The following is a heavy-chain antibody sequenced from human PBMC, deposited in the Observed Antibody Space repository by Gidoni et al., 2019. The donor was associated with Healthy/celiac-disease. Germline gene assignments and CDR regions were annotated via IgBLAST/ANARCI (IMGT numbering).Heavy chain of an antibody. D-gene: IGHD3-10*01. J-gene: IGHJ6*02. Sequence: QVQLVQSGAEVKKPGSSVKVSCKASGGTFSSYAISWVRQAPGPGLEWMGRIIPILGIANYAQKFQGRVTITADKSTSTAYMELSSLRSEDTAVYYCARDYRMVHLYYYYGMDVWGQGTTVTVSS. CDR2: IIPILGIA. CDR3: ARDYRMVHLYYYYGMDV. CDR1: GGTFSSYA. V-gene: IGHV1-69*04.